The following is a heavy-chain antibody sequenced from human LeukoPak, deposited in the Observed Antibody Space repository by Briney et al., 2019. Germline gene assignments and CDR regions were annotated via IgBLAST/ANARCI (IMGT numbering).Heavy chain of an antibody. CDR1: GYTFTSYG. Sequence: GASVKVSCKASGYTFTSYGISWVRQAPGQGLEWMGWINPNSGGTNYAQKFQGRVTMTRDTSISTAYMELSRLRSDDTAVYYCARVSGHFDWLSGTPYYYFDYWGQGTLVTVSS. V-gene: IGHV1-2*02. CDR2: INPNSGGT. CDR3: ARVSGHFDWLSGTPYYYFDY. J-gene: IGHJ4*02. D-gene: IGHD3-9*01.